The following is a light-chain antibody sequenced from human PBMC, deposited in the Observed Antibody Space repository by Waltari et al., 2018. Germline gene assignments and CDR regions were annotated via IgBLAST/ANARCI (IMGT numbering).Light chain of an antibody. V-gene: IGKV4-1*01. J-gene: IGKJ1*01. CDR2: WAS. CDR3: QQYYTSPRT. CDR1: QSVLYSSNNRNY. Sequence: DIVMIQSPDSLAVYLGERATINCNSSQSVLYSSNNRNYLGWYQHKPGQPPKLLIYWASTRESGVPDRFSGSGSGTDFTLTISSLQAEDVAVYYCQQYYTSPRTFGQGTKVEIK.